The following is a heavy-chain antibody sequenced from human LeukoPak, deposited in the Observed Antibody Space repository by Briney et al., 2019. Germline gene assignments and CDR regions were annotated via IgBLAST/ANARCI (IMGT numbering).Heavy chain of an antibody. Sequence: GGSLRLSCAASGFTFSSYGMHWIRQAPGKGLEWVAFIRYDGSNKYYADSVKGRFTISRDNSKNTLYLQMNSLRAEDTAVYYCANREKVTGTTRQYYFDYWGQGTLVTVSS. CDR3: ANREKVTGTTRQYYFDY. CDR2: IRYDGSNK. V-gene: IGHV3-30*02. D-gene: IGHD1-7*01. CDR1: GFTFSSYG. J-gene: IGHJ4*02.